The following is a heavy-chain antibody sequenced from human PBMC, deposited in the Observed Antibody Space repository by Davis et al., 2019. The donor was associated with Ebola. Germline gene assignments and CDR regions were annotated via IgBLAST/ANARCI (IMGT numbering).Heavy chain of an antibody. Sequence: MPSETLSLTCTVSGGSISSYYWSWIRQPPGKGLEWIGYIYYSGSTNYNPSLKSRVTISVDTSKNQFSLKLSSVTAADTAVYYCARASTMVRGTLLGPTRNWFDPWGQGTLVTVSS. J-gene: IGHJ5*02. V-gene: IGHV4-59*12. D-gene: IGHD3-10*01. CDR1: GGSISSYY. CDR3: ARASTMVRGTLLGPTRNWFDP. CDR2: IYYSGST.